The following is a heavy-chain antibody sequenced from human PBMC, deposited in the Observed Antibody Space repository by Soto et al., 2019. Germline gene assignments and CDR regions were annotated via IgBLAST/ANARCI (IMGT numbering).Heavy chain of an antibody. CDR1: GGSFNSFH. V-gene: IGHV1-69*08. Sequence: QVQLVQSGAEVKRPGSSVKVSCKSSGGSFNSFHFNWVRQAPGQGLEWMGRIIPMLDRTQYAQMFQGRVTITADKSTSTAYMEISGLASVETPVYYSARGTVTHVGVVTPPGYWGQGTLVTVSS. CDR3: ARGTVTHVGVVTPPGY. CDR2: IIPMLDRT. D-gene: IGHD3-3*01. J-gene: IGHJ4*02.